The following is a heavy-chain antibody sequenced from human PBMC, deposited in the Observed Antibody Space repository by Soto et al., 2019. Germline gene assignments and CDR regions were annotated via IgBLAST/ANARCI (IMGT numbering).Heavy chain of an antibody. J-gene: IGHJ4*02. Sequence: QVQLQQWGAGLLKPSETLSLTCAVYGGSFSGYYWSWIRQPPGKGLEWIGEINHSGSTNYNPSLKSRVTISVDTSKNQFSVKLSSVTAADTAVYYGARGVGIAVDYYFDYWGQGTLVTVSS. CDR1: GGSFSGYY. V-gene: IGHV4-34*01. D-gene: IGHD6-19*01. CDR3: ARGVGIAVDYYFDY. CDR2: INHSGST.